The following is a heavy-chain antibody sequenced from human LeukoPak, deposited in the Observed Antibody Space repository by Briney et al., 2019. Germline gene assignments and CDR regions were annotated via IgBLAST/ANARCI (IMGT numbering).Heavy chain of an antibody. CDR2: ISAYNGNT. Sequence: GASVKVSCKASGYTFTSYGISWVRQAPGQGLEWMGWISAYNGNTNYAQKLQGRVTMTTDTSTSTAYMELRSLRSDDTAVYYCARDSYYYDSSGYFPQGWIVGFDPWGQGTLVTVSS. CDR1: GYTFTSYG. CDR3: ARDSYYYDSSGYFPQGWIVGFDP. V-gene: IGHV1-18*01. J-gene: IGHJ5*02. D-gene: IGHD3-22*01.